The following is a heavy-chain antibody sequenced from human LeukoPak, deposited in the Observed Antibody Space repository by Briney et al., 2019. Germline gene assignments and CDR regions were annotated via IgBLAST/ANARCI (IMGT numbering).Heavy chain of an antibody. D-gene: IGHD1-26*01. Sequence: PSQTLSLTCVISGVSVSSNSAAWNWIRLSPSRGLEWLGRTYYRSKWNNDYAISVKSRITINPDTSKNQFSLQVNSVTPEDSAVYYCARGRGELIDYWGHGTLVTVSP. J-gene: IGHJ4*01. CDR1: GVSVSSNSAA. CDR3: ARGRGELIDY. V-gene: IGHV6-1*01. CDR2: TYYRSKWNN.